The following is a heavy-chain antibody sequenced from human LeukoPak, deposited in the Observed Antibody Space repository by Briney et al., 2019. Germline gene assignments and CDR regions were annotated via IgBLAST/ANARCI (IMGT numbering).Heavy chain of an antibody. V-gene: IGHV4-34*01. CDR1: GGSFSGYY. CDR2: IYYSGST. Sequence: PSETLSLTCAVYGGSFSGYYWGWIRQPPGKGLEWIGSIYYSGSTYYNPSLKSRVTISVDTSKNQFSLKLSSVTAADTAVYYCARAPRGSLRFLEWLPSSQDAFDIWGQGTMVTVSS. D-gene: IGHD3-3*01. CDR3: ARAPRGSLRFLEWLPSSQDAFDI. J-gene: IGHJ3*02.